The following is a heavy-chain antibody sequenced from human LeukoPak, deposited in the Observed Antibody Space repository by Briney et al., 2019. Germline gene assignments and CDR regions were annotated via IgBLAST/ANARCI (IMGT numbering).Heavy chain of an antibody. D-gene: IGHD5-18*01. V-gene: IGHV3-21*01. J-gene: IGHJ3*02. CDR3: ARDKQLWSVGGAFDI. CDR1: GFTFSSYS. CDR2: ISSSSSYI. Sequence: GGSLRLSCAASGFTFSSYSMNWVRQAPGKGLEWVSSISSSSSYIYYADSVKGRFTISRDNAKNSLYLQMNSLRAEDTAVYYCARDKQLWSVGGAFDIWGQGTMVTVSS.